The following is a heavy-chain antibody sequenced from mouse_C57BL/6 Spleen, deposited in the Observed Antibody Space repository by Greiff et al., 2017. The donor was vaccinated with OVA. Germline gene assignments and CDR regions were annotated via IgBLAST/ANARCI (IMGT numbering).Heavy chain of an antibody. CDR3: AREDSSGHDYVDY. Sequence: EVQLVESEGGLVQPGSSMKLSCTASGFTFSDYYMAWVRQVPEKGLEWVANINYDGSSTYYLDSLKSRFIISRDNAKNILYLQMSSLKSEDTATYYCAREDSSGHDYVDYWGQGTTLTVSS. CDR2: INYDGSST. V-gene: IGHV5-16*01. D-gene: IGHD3-2*02. CDR1: GFTFSDYY. J-gene: IGHJ2*01.